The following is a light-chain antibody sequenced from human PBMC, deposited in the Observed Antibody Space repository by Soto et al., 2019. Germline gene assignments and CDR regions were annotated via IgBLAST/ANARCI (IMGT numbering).Light chain of an antibody. J-gene: IGLJ1*01. Sequence: QSVLTQPPSVSGSPGQSVAISCTGTSSDICAYNRVSWYQQPPGTAPKLMIYDVNNRPSGVPDRFSGSKSGNTASLTISGLQADDEADYYCSSFTSSNTYVFGTGTKVTVL. V-gene: IGLV2-18*02. CDR1: SSDICAYNR. CDR2: DVN. CDR3: SSFTSSNTYV.